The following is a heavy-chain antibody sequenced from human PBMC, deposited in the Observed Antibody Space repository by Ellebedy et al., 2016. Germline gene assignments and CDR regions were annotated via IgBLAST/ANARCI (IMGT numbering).Heavy chain of an antibody. V-gene: IGHV4-59*01. CDR1: GGSISSYY. CDR3: ARGDVLGSSLDY. CDR2: IYYSGST. J-gene: IGHJ4*02. D-gene: IGHD3-16*01. Sequence: SETLSLTCTVSGGSISSYYWSWIRQPPGKGLEWIGYIYYSGSTNYNPSLKSRVTISVDTSKNQFSLKLSSVTAADTAVYYWARGDVLGSSLDYWGQGTLVTVSS.